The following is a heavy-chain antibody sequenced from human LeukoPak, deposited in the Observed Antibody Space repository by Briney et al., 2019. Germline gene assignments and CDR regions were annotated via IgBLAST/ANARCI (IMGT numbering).Heavy chain of an antibody. CDR2: IYYSGST. D-gene: IGHD5-18*01. J-gene: IGHJ4*02. V-gene: IGHV4-39*07. Sequence: TSETLSLTCTVSGGSISSGSYYWGWIRQPPGKGLEWIGSIYYSGSTYYNPSLKSRVTISVDTSKNQFSLKLSSVTAADTAVYYCARDVGYTYGTRYFDYWGQGTLVTVSS. CDR3: ARDVGYTYGTRYFDY. CDR1: GGSISSGSYY.